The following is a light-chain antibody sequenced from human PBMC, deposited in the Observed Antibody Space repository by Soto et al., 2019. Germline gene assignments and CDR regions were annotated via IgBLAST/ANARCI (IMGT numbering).Light chain of an antibody. CDR1: SSEVGGYNY. CDR3: SSYTTSNTRQIV. V-gene: IGLV2-14*03. Sequence: LNQASYGDGFSGLAITILCTGTSSEVGGYNYVSWYQHHPGKAPKLMIYDVSNRPSGVSNRFSGSKSGNTASLTISGLQPEDEADYYCSSYTTSNTRQIVFGTGTKVTVL. CDR2: DVS. J-gene: IGLJ1*01.